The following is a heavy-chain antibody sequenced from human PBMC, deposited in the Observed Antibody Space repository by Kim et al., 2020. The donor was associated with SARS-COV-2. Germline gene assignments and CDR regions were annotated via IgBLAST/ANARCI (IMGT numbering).Heavy chain of an antibody. Sequence: ASVKVSCKASGYSFTNYNIHYVRQVPGQGLQWLGIIFTSGNTIYAQKLQGRVTMTSDTSTSTVYMDLSSLASDDTTVYFCIREPPVSDYFDYWVHGTRVT. CDR2: IFTSGNT. V-gene: IGHV1-46*03. CDR1: GYSFTNYN. J-gene: IGHJ4*01. CDR3: IREPPVSDYFDY.